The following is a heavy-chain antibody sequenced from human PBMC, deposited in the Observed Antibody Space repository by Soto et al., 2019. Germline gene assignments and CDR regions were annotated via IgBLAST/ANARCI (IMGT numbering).Heavy chain of an antibody. J-gene: IGHJ4*02. CDR2: ISGSGGST. D-gene: IGHD2-2*01. Sequence: GGSLRLSCAASGFTFSSYAMSWVRQAPGKGLEWVSSISGSGGSTYYADSVKGRFTISRDNSKNTLYLQMNSLRAEDTAVYYCAKCSSRTSCLFDYWGQGTLVTVSS. V-gene: IGHV3-23*01. CDR3: AKCSSRTSCLFDY. CDR1: GFTFSSYA.